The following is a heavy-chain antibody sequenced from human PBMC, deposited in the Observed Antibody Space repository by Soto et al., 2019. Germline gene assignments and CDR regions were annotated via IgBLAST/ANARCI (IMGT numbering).Heavy chain of an antibody. J-gene: IGHJ6*03. D-gene: IGHD2-21*02. V-gene: IGHV1-8*01. CDR2: MNPNSGNT. CDR3: ARVETYYYYYYYMDV. Sequence: QVQLVQSGAEVKKPGASVKVSCKASGYTFTSYDINWVRQATGQGLEWMGWMNPNSGNTGYAQKFQGRVTMSRNTSISTAYMELCSLRSEDTAVYYCARVETYYYYYYYMDVWGKGTTVTVSS. CDR1: GYTFTSYD.